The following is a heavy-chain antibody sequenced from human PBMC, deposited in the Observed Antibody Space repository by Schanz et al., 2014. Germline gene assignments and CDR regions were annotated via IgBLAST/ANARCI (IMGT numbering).Heavy chain of an antibody. J-gene: IGHJ6*02. CDR3: ARDRGHVEQLVLEWYYAMDV. CDR2: INTYNGNT. D-gene: IGHD6-6*01. V-gene: IGHV1-18*01. Sequence: QVQLVQSGGEVKKPGASVKVSCKASGYTFTFTTYGISWLRQVPGQGLEWMGWINTYNGNTNYAQKFQGRVVMTTDTSTSTAYMELRSLRSDDTAVYYCARDRGHVEQLVLEWYYAMDVWGQGTTVAVSS. CDR1: GYTFTFTTYG.